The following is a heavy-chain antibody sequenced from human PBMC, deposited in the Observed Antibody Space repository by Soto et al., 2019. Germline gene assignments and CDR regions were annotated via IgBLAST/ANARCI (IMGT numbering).Heavy chain of an antibody. CDR3: ARAPDFWSGRNWQTTYGMDV. V-gene: IGHV1-2*04. J-gene: IGHJ6*02. CDR2: INPNSGGT. CDR1: GCTVTGYY. D-gene: IGHD3-3*01. Sequence: ASLKVSCKASGCTVTGYYMHFVGQAPGQGLEWMGWINPNSGGTNYAQKFQGWVTMTRDTSISTAYMELSRLRSDDTAVYYCARAPDFWSGRNWQTTYGMDVWGQGTTVTVSS.